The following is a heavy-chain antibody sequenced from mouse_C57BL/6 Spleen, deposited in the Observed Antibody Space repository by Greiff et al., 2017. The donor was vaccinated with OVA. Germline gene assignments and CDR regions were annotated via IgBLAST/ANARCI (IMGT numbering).Heavy chain of an antibody. CDR3: ARSIITTVVAHWDFDV. CDR2: IYPGSGST. V-gene: IGHV1-55*01. Sequence: QVQLQQSGAELVKPGASVKMSCKASGYTFTSYWITWVKQRPGQGLEWIGDIYPGSGSTNYNEKFKSKATLTVDTSSSTAYMQLSSLTSEDSAVYYCARSIITTVVAHWDFDVWGTGTTVTVSS. D-gene: IGHD1-1*01. CDR1: GYTFTSYW. J-gene: IGHJ1*03.